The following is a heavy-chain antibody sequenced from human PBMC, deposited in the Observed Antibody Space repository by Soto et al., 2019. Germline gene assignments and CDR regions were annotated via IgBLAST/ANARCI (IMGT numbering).Heavy chain of an antibody. V-gene: IGHV3-23*01. Sequence: EVQLLESGGGLVQPGGSLRLSCAASGFTFSSYAMSWVRQAPGKGLEWVSAISGSGGSTYYADYVKGRFTISRDNSKNTLFLQMNSLCAEDTAVYYCAHPPHDSSDLLLLSYYFGYRGQGTLVTVFS. J-gene: IGHJ4*02. CDR2: ISGSGGST. D-gene: IGHD3-22*01. CDR1: GFTFSSYA. CDR3: AHPPHDSSDLLLLSYYFGY.